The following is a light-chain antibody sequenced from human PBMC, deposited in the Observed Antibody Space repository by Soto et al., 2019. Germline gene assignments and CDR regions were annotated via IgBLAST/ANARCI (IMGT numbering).Light chain of an antibody. CDR3: QQRSDWLT. V-gene: IGKV3-11*01. Sequence: EIVFTQSPATLSLSPGERATLSCRASPSVTNYLAWYQQKPGQPPRLLIYAAFNSAAGIPARFSGSGSGTEFTLTISSLQSEDSAVYYCQQRSDWLTFGGGTKVDIK. J-gene: IGKJ4*01. CDR2: AAF. CDR1: PSVTNY.